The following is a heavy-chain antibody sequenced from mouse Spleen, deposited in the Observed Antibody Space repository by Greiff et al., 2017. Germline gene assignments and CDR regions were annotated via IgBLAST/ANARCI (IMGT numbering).Heavy chain of an antibody. Sequence: KESCKASGYTFTSYWMHWVKQRPGQGLEWIGEIDPSDSYTNYNQKFKGKATLTVDKSSSTAYMQLSSLTSEDSAVYYCAREKEDYYGVDYWGQGTTLTVSS. J-gene: IGHJ2*01. CDR1: GYTFTSYW. CDR2: IDPSDSYT. D-gene: IGHD1-1*01. V-gene: IGHV1-69*02. CDR3: AREKEDYYGVDY.